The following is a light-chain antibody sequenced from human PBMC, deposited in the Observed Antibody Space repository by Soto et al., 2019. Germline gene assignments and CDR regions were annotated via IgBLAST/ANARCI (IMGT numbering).Light chain of an antibody. V-gene: IGLV2-8*01. CDR1: SSDVGGYGY. J-gene: IGLJ2*01. CDR2: EVT. CDR3: SSYAGSNTDVV. Sequence: QSALTQPPSASGSPGQSVTISCTGTSSDVGGYGYVSWYQQHPGKAPKLMIFEVTKRASGDPNRFSGSKSGNTASLTVSGLQAEDEADYYCSSYAGSNTDVVFGGGTKLTVL.